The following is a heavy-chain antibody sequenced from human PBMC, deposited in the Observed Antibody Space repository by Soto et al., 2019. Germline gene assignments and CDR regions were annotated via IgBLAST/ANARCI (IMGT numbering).Heavy chain of an antibody. J-gene: IGHJ4*02. CDR3: ARQGGYCSGGSCYYFDY. CDR1: GGSISSSSYY. Sequence: SETLSLTCTVSGGSISSSSYYWGWIRQPPGKGLEWIGSIYYSGSTYYNPSLKSRVTISVDTPKNQFSLKLSSVTAADTAVYYCARQGGYCSGGSCYYFDYWGQGTLVTVSS. V-gene: IGHV4-39*01. CDR2: IYYSGST. D-gene: IGHD2-15*01.